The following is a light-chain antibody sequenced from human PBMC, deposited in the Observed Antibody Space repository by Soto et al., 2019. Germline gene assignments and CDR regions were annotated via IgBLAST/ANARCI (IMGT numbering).Light chain of an antibody. CDR3: QQTDSFPRT. CDR2: AAS. J-gene: IGKJ1*01. CDR1: QSISSY. Sequence: DIQMTQSPSSLSASVGDRVTITCRASQSISSYLNWYQHKPGKAPKLLIYAASSLQTGVPSRFSGSRSGTDFALTISSLQRDDFATYYCQQTDSFPRTFGQATKVDIK. V-gene: IGKV1-39*01.